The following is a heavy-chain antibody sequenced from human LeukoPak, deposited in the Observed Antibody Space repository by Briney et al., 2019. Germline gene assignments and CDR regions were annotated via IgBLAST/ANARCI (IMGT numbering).Heavy chain of an antibody. D-gene: IGHD1-7*01. CDR3: ASRGITGTTSYNYFDP. Sequence: GGSLRLSCAASGFTFSIYGMHWVRQAPGKGLEWVAFIRFDGSNKYYADSVKGRFTISRDNSKNTLYLQMNSLRAEDTAVYYCASRGITGTTSYNYFDPWGQGTLVTVSS. J-gene: IGHJ5*02. CDR1: GFTFSIYG. CDR2: IRFDGSNK. V-gene: IGHV3-30*02.